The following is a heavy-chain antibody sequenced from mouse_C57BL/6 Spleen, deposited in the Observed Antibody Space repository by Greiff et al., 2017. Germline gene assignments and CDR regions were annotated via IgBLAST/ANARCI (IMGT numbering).Heavy chain of an antibody. CDR2: INPNNGGT. Sequence: SGPERVKKGAAVKMSCKASGYTFTDYNMHWVKQRDGKSVEWIGYINPNNGGTSYNQKFKGKATLTVNKTSSTAYMELRSLTSEDSAVYYCALTGTGAMDYWGQGTSVTVSS. V-gene: IGHV1-22*01. CDR3: ALTGTGAMDY. CDR1: GYTFTDYN. D-gene: IGHD4-1*01. J-gene: IGHJ4*01.